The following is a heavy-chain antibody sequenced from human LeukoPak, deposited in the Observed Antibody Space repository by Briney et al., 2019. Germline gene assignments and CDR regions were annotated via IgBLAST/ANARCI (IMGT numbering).Heavy chain of an antibody. D-gene: IGHD3-22*01. CDR2: IYHSGST. Sequence: SQTLSLTCAVSGYSISSGYYWGWIRQPPGKGLEWIGSIYHSGSTYYNPSLKSRVTISVDTSKNQFSLKLSSVTAADTAVYYCARAPYTSGFYFFDPWGQGTLVTVSS. V-gene: IGHV4-38-2*01. J-gene: IGHJ5*02. CDR3: ARAPYTSGFYFFDP. CDR1: GYSISSGYY.